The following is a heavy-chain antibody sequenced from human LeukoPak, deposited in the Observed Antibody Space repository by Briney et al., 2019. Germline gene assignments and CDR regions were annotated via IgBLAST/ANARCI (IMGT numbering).Heavy chain of an antibody. Sequence: PSETLSLTCTVSGGSISSYYWSWIRQPPGKGLEWIGYIYYSGSTNYNPSLKSRVTISVDTSKNQFSLKLSSVTAADTAVYYCARDHLGTAGAFDIWGQGTMVTVSS. CDR3: ARDHLGTAGAFDI. CDR2: IYYSGST. V-gene: IGHV4-59*01. CDR1: GGSISSYY. J-gene: IGHJ3*02. D-gene: IGHD3-16*01.